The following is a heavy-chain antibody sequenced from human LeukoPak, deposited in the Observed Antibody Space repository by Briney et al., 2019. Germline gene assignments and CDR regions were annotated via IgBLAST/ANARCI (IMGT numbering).Heavy chain of an antibody. CDR3: VKSIVGSRGKWFDP. CDR2: IYTGGST. V-gene: IGHV3-66*01. CDR1: GFPVTSNY. Sequence: GESLRLSCAASGFPVTSNYMSWVRQAPGKGLEWVSVIYTGGSTYYADSVKGRFTISRDKSKNTLYLQMNSLRAEDTAVYYCVKSIVGSRGKWFDPWGQGTLVTVSS. J-gene: IGHJ5*02. D-gene: IGHD3-10*01.